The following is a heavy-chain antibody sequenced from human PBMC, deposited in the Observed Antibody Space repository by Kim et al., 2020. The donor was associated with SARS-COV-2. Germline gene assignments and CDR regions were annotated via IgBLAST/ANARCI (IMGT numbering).Heavy chain of an antibody. V-gene: IGHV3-33*06. D-gene: IGHD4-17*01. CDR1: GFIFRNYG. CDR3: AKAPADGDYYY. J-gene: IGHJ4*02. Sequence: GGSLRLSCAASGFIFRNYGMHWVRQAPGKVLEWVAVIWYDGSNKYYADSVKGRFTISRDNSKNTLYLQMNSLRAEDTAVYYCAKAPADGDYYYWGQVTLVTVSS. CDR2: IWYDGSNK.